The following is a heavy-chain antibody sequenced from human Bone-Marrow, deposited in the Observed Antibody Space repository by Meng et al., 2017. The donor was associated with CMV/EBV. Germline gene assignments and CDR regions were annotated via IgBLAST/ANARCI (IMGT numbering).Heavy chain of an antibody. CDR3: ASWCGYSYSTNYYYYGMDV. D-gene: IGHD6-13*01. Sequence: GGSLRLSCAASGSTVSSNYMSWVRQAPGKGLEWVSVIYSGGSTYYADSVKGRFTISRDNSKNTLYLQMNSLRAEDTAVYYCASWCGYSYSTNYYYYGMDVWDQGTTVTFSS. J-gene: IGHJ6*02. CDR1: GSTVSSNY. V-gene: IGHV3-53*01. CDR2: IYSGGST.